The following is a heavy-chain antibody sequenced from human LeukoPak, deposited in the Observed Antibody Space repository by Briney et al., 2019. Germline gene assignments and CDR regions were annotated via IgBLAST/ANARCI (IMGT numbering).Heavy chain of an antibody. CDR2: ISYDGSNK. J-gene: IGHJ6*02. D-gene: IGHD3-3*01. V-gene: IGHV3-30-3*01. CDR3: ASTPYYDFWSGYYPINYYYYGMDV. Sequence: PGGSLRLSCAASGFTFSSYAMHWVRQAPSKGLEWVAVISYDGSNKYYADSVKGRFTISRDNSKNTLYLQMNSLRAEDTAVYYCASTPYYDFWSGYYPINYYYYGMDVWGQGTTVTVSS. CDR1: GFTFSSYA.